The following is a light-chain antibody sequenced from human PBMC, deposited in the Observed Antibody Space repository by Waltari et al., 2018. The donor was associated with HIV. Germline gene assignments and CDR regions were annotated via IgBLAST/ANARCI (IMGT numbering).Light chain of an antibody. CDR3: NCRGNSGDEVI. CDR2: GND. Sequence: SSQLTQHPALSVALGHTVIITFLGASLSKNYASLYQQRPGQAPRLVFYGNDGRPSGIPDRFSGSSSGDTASLTITGTQAEDEADYYCNCRGNSGDEVIFGGGTHISVL. V-gene: IGLV3-19*01. J-gene: IGLJ2*01. CDR1: SLSKNY.